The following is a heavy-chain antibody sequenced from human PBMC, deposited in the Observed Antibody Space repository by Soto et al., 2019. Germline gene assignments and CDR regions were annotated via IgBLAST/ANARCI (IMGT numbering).Heavy chain of an antibody. CDR2: IFYSGST. V-gene: IGHV4-39*02. D-gene: IGHD1-26*01. J-gene: IGHJ6*02. CDR3: ARDPNIVGATHGGYYYYYGMDA. Sequence: SETLSLTCTVSGGSISSSSYYWGWIRQPPGEGLEWIGSIFYSGSTYYNPSLKSRVTISVDTSKNQFSLKLSSVTAADTAVYYCARDPNIVGATHGGYYYYYGMDAWGQGTTVTVSS. CDR1: GGSISSSSYY.